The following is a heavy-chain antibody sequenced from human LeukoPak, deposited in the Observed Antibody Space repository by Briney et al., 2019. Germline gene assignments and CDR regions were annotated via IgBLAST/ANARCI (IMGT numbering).Heavy chain of an antibody. CDR2: IIQDGSER. Sequence: PGGSLRLSCAASGFPFSTFWMTWVRQAPGKGLGWVANIIQDGSERYYVGSVKGRFTISRDNAKNSLYLQMNSLRAEDTAVYYCAREGASTISHAFDVWGQGTMVTVSS. D-gene: IGHD3-16*01. J-gene: IGHJ3*01. CDR3: AREGASTISHAFDV. CDR1: GFPFSTFW. V-gene: IGHV3-7*01.